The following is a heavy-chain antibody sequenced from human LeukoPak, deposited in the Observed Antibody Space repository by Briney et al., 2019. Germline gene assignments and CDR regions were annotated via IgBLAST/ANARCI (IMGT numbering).Heavy chain of an antibody. CDR2: INPSNGDT. Sequence: ASVKVSCKASGYTFSRYYIHWVRQAPGQGLEWMAWINPSNGDTNYAQKFQGRVTMTRDTSISTAYMELTRLISDDTAVYYCARVGSSGWYVHPTLDYWGQGTLVTVSS. J-gene: IGHJ4*02. V-gene: IGHV1-2*02. CDR1: GYTFSRYY. D-gene: IGHD6-19*01. CDR3: ARVGSSGWYVHPTLDY.